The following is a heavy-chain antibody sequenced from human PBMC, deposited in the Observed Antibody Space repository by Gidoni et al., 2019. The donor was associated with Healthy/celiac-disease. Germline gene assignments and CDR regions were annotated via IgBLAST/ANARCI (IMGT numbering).Heavy chain of an antibody. CDR2: IYWDDDK. CDR3: AHRLLSGSSPWFDP. J-gene: IGHJ5*02. CDR1: GFSLSTSGVG. D-gene: IGHD1-26*01. V-gene: IGHV2-5*02. Sequence: QITLKESGPTLVKPTQTLTLTCTFSGFSLSTSGVGVGWTRQPPGKALEWLALIYWDDDKRYSPSLKSRLTITKDTSKNQVVLTMTNMDPVDTATYYCAHRLLSGSSPWFDPWGQGTLVTVSS.